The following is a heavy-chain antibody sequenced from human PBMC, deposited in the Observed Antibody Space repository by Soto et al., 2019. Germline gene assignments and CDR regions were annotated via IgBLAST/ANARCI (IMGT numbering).Heavy chain of an antibody. V-gene: IGHV1-2*02. D-gene: IGHD2-2*01. CDR2: INPQTGGT. Sequence: ASVKVSCKASGYTFTGYYIHWVREAPGQGLEWMGWINPQTGGTSYAQKFRGRVTLSRDTSINTDYLELSRLTFDDAAVYFCARERYQVISDGMDVWGQGTTVTVSS. CDR3: ARERYQVISDGMDV. CDR1: GYTFTGYY. J-gene: IGHJ6*02.